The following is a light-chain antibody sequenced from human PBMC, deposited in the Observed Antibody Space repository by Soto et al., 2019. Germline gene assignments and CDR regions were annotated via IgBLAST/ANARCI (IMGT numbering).Light chain of an antibody. V-gene: IGKV3-15*01. J-gene: IGKJ1*01. Sequence: ETVMTQSPATLPVSPGERATLPCRASQSIRSTLAWFQQKPGQAPRLLIYDASKRATGIPARFSGSGSGTEFTLTISSLQSEDFAVYYCQQYNNWPRTFGQGTKVDIK. CDR3: QQYNNWPRT. CDR2: DAS. CDR1: QSIRST.